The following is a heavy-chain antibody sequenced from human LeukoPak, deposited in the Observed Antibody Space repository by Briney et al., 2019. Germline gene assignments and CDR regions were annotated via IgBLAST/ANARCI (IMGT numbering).Heavy chain of an antibody. CDR1: GGSININTYY. J-gene: IGHJ4*02. Sequence: SETLSLTCTVSGGSININTYYWGWIRQTPGKALEWIGNMYYRGSTYYNPSLNSRVSMSLDTSKNQFSLKLSSVTAADTAVYYCARGVIAAAGSLGSRWGCHFDYWGQGTLVTVSS. D-gene: IGHD6-13*01. CDR3: ARGVIAAAGSLGSRWGCHFDY. CDR2: MYYRGST. V-gene: IGHV4-39*07.